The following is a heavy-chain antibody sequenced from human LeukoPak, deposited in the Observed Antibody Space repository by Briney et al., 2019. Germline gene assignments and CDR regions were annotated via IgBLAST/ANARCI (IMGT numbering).Heavy chain of an antibody. V-gene: IGHV4-39*01. CDR1: GGSISSSSYY. Sequence: SETLSLTCTVSGGSISSSSYYWGWIRQPPGKGLEWIGSIYYSGSTYYNPTLKSRVTISVDTSKNQFSLKLSSVTAADTAVYYCARFLRRESSAGYWGQGTLVTVSS. D-gene: IGHD6-25*01. CDR3: ARFLRRESSAGY. CDR2: IYYSGST. J-gene: IGHJ4*02.